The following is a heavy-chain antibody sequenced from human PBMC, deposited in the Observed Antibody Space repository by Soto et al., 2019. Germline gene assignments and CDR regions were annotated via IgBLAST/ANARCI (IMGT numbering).Heavy chain of an antibody. CDR1: CGSFSGYY. J-gene: IGHJ5*02. CDR3: ARENYDFWSGYSP. CDR2: INHSGST. V-gene: IGHV4-34*01. Sequence: SETLSLTCAVYCGSFSGYYWSWIRQPPGRGLEWIGEINHSGSTNYNPSLKSRVTISVDTSKNQFSLKLSSVTAADTAVYYCARENYDFWSGYSPWGQGTLVT. D-gene: IGHD3-3*01.